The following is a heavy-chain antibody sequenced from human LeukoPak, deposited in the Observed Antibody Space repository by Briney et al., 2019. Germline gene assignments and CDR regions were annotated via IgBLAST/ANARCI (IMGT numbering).Heavy chain of an antibody. CDR3: AKEGYSSSFSYGPPFYYYYYGMDV. Sequence: GGSLRLSCAASGFTFSSYAMSWVRQAPGKGLEWVSAISGSGGSTYYADSVKGRFTISRDNSKNTLYLQMNSLRAEDTAVYYCAKEGYSSSFSYGPPFYYYYYGMDVWGQGTTVTVS. CDR2: ISGSGGST. CDR1: GFTFSSYA. J-gene: IGHJ6*02. D-gene: IGHD6-13*01. V-gene: IGHV3-23*01.